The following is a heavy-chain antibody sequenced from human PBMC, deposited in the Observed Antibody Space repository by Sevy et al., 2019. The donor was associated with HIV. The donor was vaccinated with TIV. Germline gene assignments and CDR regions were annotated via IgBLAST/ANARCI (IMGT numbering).Heavy chain of an antibody. CDR1: GYNFTTHW. CDR2: VYPDDSET. D-gene: IGHD6-6*01. CDR3: ARRTKQLWSYYFDY. Sequence: GESLKISCKGSGYNFTTHWIGWVRQMPGKGLEWLGIVYPDDSETTYSPSFQGQVTMSADKSTTTAYLQWNSLKASDTAMYYCARRTKQLWSYYFDYWGQGTLVTVSS. J-gene: IGHJ4*02. V-gene: IGHV5-51*01.